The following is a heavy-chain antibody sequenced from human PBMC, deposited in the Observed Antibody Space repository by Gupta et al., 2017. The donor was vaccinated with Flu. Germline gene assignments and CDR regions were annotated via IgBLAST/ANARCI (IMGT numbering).Heavy chain of an antibody. CDR3: ARGRGSGWYYFDY. J-gene: IGHJ4*02. CDR1: GFTFSSYW. CDR2: INSDGSST. D-gene: IGHD6-19*01. V-gene: IGHV3-74*01. Sequence: VQPGGSLRLSCAASGFTFSSYWMHWVRQAPGKGLVWVSRINSDGSSTSYADSVKGRFTISRDNAKNTLYLQMNSLRAEDTAVYYCARGRGSGWYYFDYWGQGTLVTVSS.